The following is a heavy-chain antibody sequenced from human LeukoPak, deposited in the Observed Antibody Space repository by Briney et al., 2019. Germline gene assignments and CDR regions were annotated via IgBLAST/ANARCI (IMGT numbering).Heavy chain of an antibody. V-gene: IGHV3-30*18. CDR3: AKDFGPYGDYGSFDY. D-gene: IGHD4-17*01. CDR1: GFTFSSYG. Sequence: GGSLRLSRAASGFTFSSYGMHWVRQAPGKGLEWVAVISYDGSNKYYTDSVKGRFTISRDNSKNTLYLQMNSLRAEDTAVYYCAKDFGPYGDYGSFDYWGQGTLVTVSS. J-gene: IGHJ4*02. CDR2: ISYDGSNK.